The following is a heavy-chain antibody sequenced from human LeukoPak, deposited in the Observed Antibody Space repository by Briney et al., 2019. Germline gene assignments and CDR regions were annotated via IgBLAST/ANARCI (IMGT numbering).Heavy chain of an antibody. D-gene: IGHD1-26*01. CDR3: ARQPRELLLPYYYYGMDV. Sequence: PGGSLRLSCAASGFTFSSYWMSWVRQAPGQGLEWVANIKQDGSEKYYVDSVKGRFTISRDNAKNSLYLQMNSLRAEDTAVYYCARQPRELLLPYYYYGMDVWGQGTTVTVSS. V-gene: IGHV3-7*01. CDR1: GFTFSSYW. J-gene: IGHJ6*02. CDR2: IKQDGSEK.